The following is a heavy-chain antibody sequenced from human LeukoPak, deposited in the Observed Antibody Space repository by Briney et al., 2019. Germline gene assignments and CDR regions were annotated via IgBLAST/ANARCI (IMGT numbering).Heavy chain of an antibody. CDR3: AKDRDSAMVPAIIDY. CDR1: GFTFSSYA. CDR2: LIGSGGST. D-gene: IGHD5-18*01. J-gene: IGHJ4*02. Sequence: GGSLRLSCAASGFTFSSYAMSWVRQAPGKGLEWVSALIGSGGSTYYADSVKGRFTISRDNSKNTLYLQMNSLRAEDTAVYYCAKDRDSAMVPAIIDYWGQGTLVTVSS. V-gene: IGHV3-23*01.